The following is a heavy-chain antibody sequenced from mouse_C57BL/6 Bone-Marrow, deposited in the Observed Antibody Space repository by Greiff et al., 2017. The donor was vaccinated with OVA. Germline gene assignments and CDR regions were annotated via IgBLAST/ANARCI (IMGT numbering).Heavy chain of an antibody. CDR3: AKKDDYDVWYAMDY. CDR2: IWRGGST. D-gene: IGHD2-4*01. V-gene: IGHV2-5*01. J-gene: IGHJ4*01. Sequence: VQRVESGPGLVQPSQSLSITCTVSGFSLTSYGVHWVRQSPGKGLEWLGVIWRGGSTDYNAAFMSRLSITKDNSKSQVFFKMNSLQADDTAIYYCAKKDDYDVWYAMDYWGQGTSVTVSS. CDR1: GFSLTSYG.